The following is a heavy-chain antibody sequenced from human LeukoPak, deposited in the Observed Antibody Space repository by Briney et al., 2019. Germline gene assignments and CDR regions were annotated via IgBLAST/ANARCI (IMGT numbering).Heavy chain of an antibody. J-gene: IGHJ5*02. Sequence: PSETLSLTCNVSGSSITAFYWSWIRQSPGKGLEWIGSFQYGGNSNYNPSLKSRVTISVDTSKNQFSLKLSSVTAADTAVYYCARERSMVRGVSWFDPWGQGTLVTVSS. D-gene: IGHD3-10*01. CDR2: FQYGGNS. CDR1: GSSITAFY. V-gene: IGHV4-59*01. CDR3: ARERSMVRGVSWFDP.